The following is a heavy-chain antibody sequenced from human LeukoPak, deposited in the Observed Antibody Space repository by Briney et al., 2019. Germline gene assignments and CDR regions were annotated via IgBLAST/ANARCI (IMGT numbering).Heavy chain of an antibody. Sequence: SETLSLTCAVFGGSFSAYYWSWIRQPPGKGLEWIGYIYYSGSTYYNPSLKSRVTISVDTSKNQFSLKLSSVTAADTAVYYCARGREDYYDSSTFDYWGQGTLVTVSS. J-gene: IGHJ4*02. D-gene: IGHD3-22*01. CDR1: GGSFSAYY. V-gene: IGHV4-30-4*08. CDR2: IYYSGST. CDR3: ARGREDYYDSSTFDY.